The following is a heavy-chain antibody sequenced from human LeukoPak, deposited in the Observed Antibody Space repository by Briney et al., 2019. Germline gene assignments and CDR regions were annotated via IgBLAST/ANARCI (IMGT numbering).Heavy chain of an antibody. Sequence: PGGSLRLSCAASGFTFRRCAMHGVRQASGKAVEGVGRLGSKANNYATIYAASVKGRVTFSRDDSTSTAYLQMNSLKTEDTAIYYCTPDPYYYAVNWGQGTLVTVAS. V-gene: IGHV3-73*01. CDR2: LGSKANNYAT. CDR1: GFTFRRCA. CDR3: TPDPYYYAVN. J-gene: IGHJ4*02. D-gene: IGHD3-10*01.